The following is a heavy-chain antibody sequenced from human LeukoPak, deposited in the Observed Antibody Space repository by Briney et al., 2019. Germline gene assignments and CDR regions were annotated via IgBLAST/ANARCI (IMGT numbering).Heavy chain of an antibody. CDR3: ARAGSSGWSRFGWSDT. V-gene: IGHV3-48*03. CDR2: ISTTGTTT. J-gene: IGHJ5*01. D-gene: IGHD6-19*01. Sequence: GGSLTLSCVVSGFTFSSFEMHWVRQAPGKGLEWVSYISTTGTTTYYADSVKGRFTISRDTAKNSLYLQMNSLRPDDTAVYYCARAGSSGWSRFGWSDTWGEGSLVTVSS. CDR1: GFTFSSFE.